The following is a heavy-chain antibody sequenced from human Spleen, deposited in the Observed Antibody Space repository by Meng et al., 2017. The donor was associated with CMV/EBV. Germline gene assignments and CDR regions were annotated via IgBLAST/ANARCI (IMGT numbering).Heavy chain of an antibody. CDR3: ATHVVVPAAPLNVY. CDR2: ISSSSSYI. Sequence: GSLRLSCTASGFTFSSYSMNWVRQAPGKGLEWVSSISSSSSYIYYADSVKGRFTISRDNAKNSLYLQMNSLRAEDTAVYYCATHVVVPAAPLNVYWGQGTLVTVSS. J-gene: IGHJ4*02. CDR1: GFTFSSYS. D-gene: IGHD2-2*01. V-gene: IGHV3-21*01.